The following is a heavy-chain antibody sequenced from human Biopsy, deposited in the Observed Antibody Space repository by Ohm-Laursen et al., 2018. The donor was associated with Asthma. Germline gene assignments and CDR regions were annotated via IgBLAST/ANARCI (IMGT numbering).Heavy chain of an antibody. J-gene: IGHJ4*02. CDR1: GFSFDDYA. CDR3: AKASLGDIGKDY. D-gene: IGHD2-21*01. V-gene: IGHV3-9*01. Sequence: SLRLSCAASGFSFDDYAMFWVRQAPGKGLEWVSGISWNSGTIGYADSVKGRFTISRDNAKNSLYLQMNSLGPEDTAVYYCAKASLGDIGKDYWGQGTLVTVSS. CDR2: ISWNSGTI.